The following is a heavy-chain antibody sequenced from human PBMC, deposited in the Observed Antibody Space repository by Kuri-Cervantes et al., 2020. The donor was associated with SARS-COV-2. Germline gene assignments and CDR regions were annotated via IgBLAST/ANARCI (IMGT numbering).Heavy chain of an antibody. CDR2: ISSSGSTI. D-gene: IGHD5-18*01. V-gene: IGHV3-11*04. J-gene: IGHJ6*03. Sequence: GGSLRLSCAASGFTFSDYYMSWIRQAPGKGLEWVSYISSSGSTIYYADSVMGRFTISRDNAKNSLYLQMNSLRAEDTAVYYCARAGTAMVHYYYYYMDVWGKGTTVTVSS. CDR3: ARAGTAMVHYYYYYMDV. CDR1: GFTFSDYY.